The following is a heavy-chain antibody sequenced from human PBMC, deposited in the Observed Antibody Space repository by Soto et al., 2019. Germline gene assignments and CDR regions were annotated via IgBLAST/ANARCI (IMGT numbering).Heavy chain of an antibody. V-gene: IGHV1-46*03. CDR3: ARAAAAGTGAFDI. CDR2: INPSGGST. CDR1: GYTFTIYY. Sequence: GASVKVSCKASGYTFTIYYMHWVRQAPGQGLEWMGIINPSGGSTSYAQKFQGRVTMTRDTSTSTVYMELSSLRSEDTAVYYCARAAAAGTGAFDIWGQGTMVTVSS. D-gene: IGHD6-13*01. J-gene: IGHJ3*02.